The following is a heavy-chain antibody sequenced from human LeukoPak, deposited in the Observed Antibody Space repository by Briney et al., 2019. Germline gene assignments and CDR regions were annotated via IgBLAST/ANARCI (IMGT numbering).Heavy chain of an antibody. CDR1: EFTFFTYS. CDR2: IKQDGSEK. D-gene: IGHD2-21*02. CDR3: AREIGGGDYYYYYYMDV. J-gene: IGHJ6*03. V-gene: IGHV3-7*01. Sequence: GGSLRLSCAASEFTFFTYSMSWVRQAPGKGLEWVANIKQDGSEKYYVDSVKGRFTISRDNAKNSLYLQMNSLRAEDTAVYYCAREIGGGDYYYYYYMDVWGKGTTVSVSS.